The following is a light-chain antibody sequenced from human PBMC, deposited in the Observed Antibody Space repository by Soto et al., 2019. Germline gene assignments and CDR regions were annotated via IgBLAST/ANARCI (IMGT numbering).Light chain of an antibody. CDR2: DAS. V-gene: IGKV1-5*01. CDR1: QTISTW. J-gene: IGKJ1*01. CDR3: QQYTNTNNPWM. Sequence: DIQMTQSTSTLSGSVGDRVTITCRASQTISTWMAWYQQKPWKAPKLLVYDASTLQSGVASRFSGSGSGTEFTLIISGLQPDDSATYYCQQYTNTNNPWMFGQRTKVDI.